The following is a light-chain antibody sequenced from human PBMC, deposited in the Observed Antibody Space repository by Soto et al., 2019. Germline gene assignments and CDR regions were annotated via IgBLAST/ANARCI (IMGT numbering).Light chain of an antibody. Sequence: QSALTQPPSVSGSPGQSVNISCIGTSSDSGSYNRVSWYQQSPGTAPKLIIYEVTNRPSGVAGRFSGSKSGNTASLTISGLQAEDEADYYCTSYTTRTALVFGGGTKVTVL. CDR1: SSDSGSYNR. J-gene: IGLJ3*02. V-gene: IGLV2-18*02. CDR3: TSYTTRTALV. CDR2: EVT.